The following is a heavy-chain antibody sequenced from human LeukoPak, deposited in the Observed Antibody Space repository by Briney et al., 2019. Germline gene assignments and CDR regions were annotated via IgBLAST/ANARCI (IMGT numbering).Heavy chain of an antibody. Sequence: ASVKVSCKASGYTFTSYGISWVRQAPGQGLEWMGWISGYNGNTKYAHKVQGRVTMTTDTSTGTAYMELRSLRSDDTAVYYCARAYSYGSDYHYGMDVWGQGTTVTVSS. D-gene: IGHD5-18*01. CDR2: ISGYNGNT. V-gene: IGHV1-18*01. J-gene: IGHJ6*02. CDR1: GYTFTSYG. CDR3: ARAYSYGSDYHYGMDV.